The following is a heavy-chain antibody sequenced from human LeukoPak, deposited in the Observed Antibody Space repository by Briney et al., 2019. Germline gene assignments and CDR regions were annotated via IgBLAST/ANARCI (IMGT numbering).Heavy chain of an antibody. CDR2: ISTTSRTK. CDR3: ARAGHADYFDY. CDR1: GFTLSSYS. J-gene: IGHJ4*02. D-gene: IGHD3-16*01. Sequence: GGSLRLSCAASGFTLSSYSMNWVRQAPGKGLEWVSYISTTSRTKHYADSVKGRFTISRDNAKNSLYLQMNSLRAEDTAVYYCARAGHADYFDYWGQGALVTVSS. V-gene: IGHV3-48*01.